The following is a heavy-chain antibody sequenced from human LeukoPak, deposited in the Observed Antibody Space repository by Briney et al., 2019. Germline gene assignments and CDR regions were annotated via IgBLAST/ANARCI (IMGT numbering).Heavy chain of an antibody. CDR1: GYSISSVYY. J-gene: IGHJ6*03. V-gene: IGHV4-38-2*02. Sequence: PSETLSLTCTVSGYSISSVYYWGWIRQPPGKGLEWIGSIYHSGSTYYNPSLKNRVTISVDTSKNQFSLKLSSVTAADTAVYYCAREGYYGSGSSTGYYMDVWGKGTTVTVSS. CDR2: IYHSGST. D-gene: IGHD3-10*01. CDR3: AREGYYGSGSSTGYYMDV.